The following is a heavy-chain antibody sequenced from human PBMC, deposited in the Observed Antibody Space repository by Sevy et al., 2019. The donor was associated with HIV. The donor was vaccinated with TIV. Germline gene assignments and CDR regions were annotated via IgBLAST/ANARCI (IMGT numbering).Heavy chain of an antibody. J-gene: IGHJ4*02. CDR3: ATGRDYGSGSYDY. CDR1: GFSFDRYG. V-gene: IGHV3-33*01. D-gene: IGHD3-10*01. Sequence: GGSLRLSCAASGFSFDRYGMHWVRQAPGKGLEWVAVILYEGINKDYGDSVRVRFTISRDNSKNTLYLQMNSLRVDDTAVYYCATGRDYGSGSYDYWGPGTLVTVSS. CDR2: ILYEGINK.